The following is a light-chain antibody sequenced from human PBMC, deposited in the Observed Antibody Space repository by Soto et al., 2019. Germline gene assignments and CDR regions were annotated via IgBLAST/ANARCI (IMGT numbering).Light chain of an antibody. CDR1: QSVSSID. CDR2: GAS. V-gene: IGKV3-20*01. CDR3: QQYGSSPVT. J-gene: IGKJ5*01. Sequence: EIVLTQSPGTLSLSPGERATLSCRASQSVSSIDLAWYQQKPGQPPRLLIYGASSKATGIPDRFSGSGSGTDFTLTITRLESADFAVYYCQQYGSSPVTFGKGTRLDIK.